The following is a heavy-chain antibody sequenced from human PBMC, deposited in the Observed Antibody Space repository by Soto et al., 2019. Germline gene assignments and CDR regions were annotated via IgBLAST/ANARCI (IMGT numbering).Heavy chain of an antibody. V-gene: IGHV4-34*01. CDR3: ARRKPPAY. J-gene: IGHJ4*02. CDR2: ITNSGGT. Sequence: PSETLSLTCAVYRGSFSGYYWSWTRQPPGKGLEWIGEITNSGGTNYNPSLKSRVIISVDTSKNQFSLKLTSVTAADTAVYYCARRKPPAYRGQGALVTLS. CDR1: RGSFSGYY.